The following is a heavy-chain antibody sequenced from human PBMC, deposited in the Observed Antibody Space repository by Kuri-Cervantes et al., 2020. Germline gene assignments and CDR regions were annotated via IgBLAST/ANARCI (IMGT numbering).Heavy chain of an antibody. CDR1: GGSISSGGYS. Sequence: SETLSLTCAVSGGSISSGGYSWSWIRQPAGKGLEWIGRIYTSGSTNYNPSLKSRVTMSVDTSKNQFSLKLSSVTAADTAVYYCAGGYDFWSGRGGMDVWGQGTTVTVSS. D-gene: IGHD3-3*01. J-gene: IGHJ6*02. CDR2: IYTSGST. V-gene: IGHV4-61*02. CDR3: AGGYDFWSGRGGMDV.